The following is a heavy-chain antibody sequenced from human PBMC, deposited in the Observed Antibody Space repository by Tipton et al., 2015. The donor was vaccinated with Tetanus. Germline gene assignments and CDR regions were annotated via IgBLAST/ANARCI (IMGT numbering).Heavy chain of an antibody. V-gene: IGHV4-31*03. CDR2: IYNSGST. CDR1: GGSISSGGYY. CDR3: ARGQARGARGWNYFDY. D-gene: IGHD1-26*01. J-gene: IGHJ4*02. Sequence: LVQPSQTLSLTCTVSGGSISSGGYYWSWIRQHPGKGLEWIGDIYNSGSTYYNPSLKSRVTILVDTTKNQFSLKLKSVTVADTAVYYCARGQARGARGWNYFDYWGQGSLVTVSS.